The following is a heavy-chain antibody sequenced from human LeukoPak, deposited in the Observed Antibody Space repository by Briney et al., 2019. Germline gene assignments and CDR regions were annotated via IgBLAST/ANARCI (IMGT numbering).Heavy chain of an antibody. J-gene: IGHJ6*02. CDR2: IYYSGST. CDR1: GGSISSSSYY. V-gene: IGHV4-39*01. CDR3: ARHRKSGYSRHAYYYGMDV. D-gene: IGHD3-3*01. Sequence: PSETLSLTCNVSGGSISSSSYYWGWIRQPPGKGLEWIGSIYYSGSTYYNPSLKSRVTISVDTSKNQFSLKLSSVTAADTAVYYCARHRKSGYSRHAYYYGMDVWGQGTTVTVSS.